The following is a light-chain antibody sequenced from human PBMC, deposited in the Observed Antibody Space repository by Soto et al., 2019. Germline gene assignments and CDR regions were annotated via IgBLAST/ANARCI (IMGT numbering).Light chain of an antibody. CDR2: DVS. CDR3: SSYTSSSNYV. Sequence: QSALTQPASVSGSPGQSITISCTGTSSDVCGYNYVSWYQQHPGKAPKLMIYDVSNRPSGVSNRFSGSKSGNTASLTISGLQAEDEADYYCSSYTSSSNYVFGNGTKVTVL. CDR1: SSDVCGYNY. V-gene: IGLV2-14*01. J-gene: IGLJ1*01.